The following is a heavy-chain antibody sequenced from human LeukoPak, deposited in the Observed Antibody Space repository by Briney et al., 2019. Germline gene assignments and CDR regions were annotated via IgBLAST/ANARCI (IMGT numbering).Heavy chain of an antibody. D-gene: IGHD1-26*01. CDR3: ASGKYYYYYYYMDV. CDR2: IYYSGST. J-gene: IGHJ6*03. CDR1: GGSISSYY. V-gene: IGHV4-59*01. Sequence: SETLSLTCTVSGGSISSYYWSWIRQPPGKGLEWIGYIYYSGSTNYNPSLKSRVTISVDTSKNQFSLKLSSVTAADTAVYYCASGKYYYYYYYMDVWGKGTTVTIS.